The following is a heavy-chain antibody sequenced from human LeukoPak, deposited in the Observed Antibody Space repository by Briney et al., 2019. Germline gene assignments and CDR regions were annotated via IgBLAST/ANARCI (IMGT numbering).Heavy chain of an antibody. V-gene: IGHV3-23*01. D-gene: IGHD3-16*01. CDR3: AKARGRWGTKGYYFDY. Sequence: GGTLRLSCAASGFTFSSYGRSWVRQAPGKGLKWVSAISGSGGSTYYADSEKGRFTISRDNSKNTLYLQMNSLRAEDTAVYYCAKARGRWGTKGYYFDYWGQGTLVTVSS. J-gene: IGHJ4*02. CDR2: ISGSGGST. CDR1: GFTFSSYG.